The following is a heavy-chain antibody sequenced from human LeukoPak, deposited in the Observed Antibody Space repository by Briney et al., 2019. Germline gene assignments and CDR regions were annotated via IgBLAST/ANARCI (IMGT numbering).Heavy chain of an antibody. CDR1: GYTFTGYY. J-gene: IGHJ4*02. CDR3: ARDPGYDSSGYSY. V-gene: IGHV1-18*04. CDR2: ISAYNGNT. D-gene: IGHD3-22*01. Sequence: GASVKVSCKASGYTFTGYYVHWVRQAPGQGLEWMGWISAYNGNTNYAQKLQGRVTMTTDTSTSTAYMELRSLRSDDTAVYYCARDPGYDSSGYSYWGQGTLVTVSS.